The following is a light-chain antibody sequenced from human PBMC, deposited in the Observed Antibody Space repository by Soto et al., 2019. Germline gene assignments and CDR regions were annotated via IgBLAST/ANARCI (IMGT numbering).Light chain of an antibody. V-gene: IGLV2-14*01. CDR2: EVT. CDR1: SSDVGGYNF. Sequence: QSALTQPASVSGSPGQSITISCTGTSSDVGGYNFVSWYQQHPGKAPKLMIYEVTDRPSGVSNRFSGSKSGSTASLPISGLQAEDEADYYCRSYTSRNTLAFGGGTKVTVL. J-gene: IGLJ2*01. CDR3: RSYTSRNTLA.